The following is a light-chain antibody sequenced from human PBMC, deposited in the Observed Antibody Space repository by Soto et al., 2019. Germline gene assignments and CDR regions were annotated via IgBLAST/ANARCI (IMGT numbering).Light chain of an antibody. V-gene: IGKV3-11*01. Sequence: EIVLTQSPAPLSLSPGERATLSCSARQSVSSYLAWYQKKPGQAPRLLIYDASNGATGIPARFSGSGSGTDFTLTISSLEPEDSVVYYRQQRSNWPITFGQGTRLEIK. CDR2: DAS. CDR3: QQRSNWPIT. CDR1: QSVSSY. J-gene: IGKJ5*01.